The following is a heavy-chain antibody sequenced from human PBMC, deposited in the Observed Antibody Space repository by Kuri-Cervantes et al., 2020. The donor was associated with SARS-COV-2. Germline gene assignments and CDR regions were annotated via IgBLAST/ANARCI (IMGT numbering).Heavy chain of an antibody. CDR3: ARGVGSSWYVDDAFDI. V-gene: IGHV1-46*01. J-gene: IGHJ3*02. D-gene: IGHD6-13*01. Sequence: ASVKVSCKASGYTFTSYYMHWVRQAPRQGLEWMGIINPSGGSTSYAQKFQGRVTMTRDTSTSTVYMELSSLRSEDTAVYYCARGVGSSWYVDDAFDIWGQGTMVTVSS. CDR1: GYTFTSYY. CDR2: INPSGGST.